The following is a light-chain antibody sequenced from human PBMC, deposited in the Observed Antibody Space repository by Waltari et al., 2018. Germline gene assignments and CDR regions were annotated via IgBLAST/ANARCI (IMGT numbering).Light chain of an antibody. V-gene: IGLV3-1*01. CDR2: EDE. CDR3: QTWDSATLV. Sequence: SYELTQPPSVSVSPGQTARITCSGDQFREKFVCWFQQKPGQSPLQVKYEDEKRPSGISERFSASNSENTATLTISGNQAIDEADYYWQTWDSATLVFGGGTRLSV. CDR1: QFREKF. J-gene: IGLJ2*01.